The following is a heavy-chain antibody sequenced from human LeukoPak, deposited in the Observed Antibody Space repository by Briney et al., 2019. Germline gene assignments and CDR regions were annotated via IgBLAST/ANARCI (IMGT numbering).Heavy chain of an antibody. CDR3: ARLEGFWFDP. V-gene: IGHV4-59*01. CDR1: GGSISSYY. Sequence: SETLSLTCTVSGGSISSYYWSWIRQPPGKGLEWIGYIYYSGSTNYNPSLRSRVTISVDTSKNQFSLKLSSVTAADTAVYYCARLEGFWFDPWGQGTLVTVSS. CDR2: IYYSGST. J-gene: IGHJ5*02.